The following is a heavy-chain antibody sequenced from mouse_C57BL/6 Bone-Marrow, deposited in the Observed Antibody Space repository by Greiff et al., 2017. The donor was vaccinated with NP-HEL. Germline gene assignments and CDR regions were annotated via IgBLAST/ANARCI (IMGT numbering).Heavy chain of an antibody. CDR3: TSLYDGYYPAWFAY. V-gene: IGHV5-9-1*02. CDR1: GFTFSSYA. CDR2: ISSGGDSI. J-gene: IGHJ3*01. Sequence: EVMLVESGEGLVKPGGSLKLSCAASGFTFSSYAMSWVRQTPEKRLEWVAYISSGGDSIYYADTVKGRFTISRDHARNTLYLQMSILKSEDTPMYYCTSLYDGYYPAWFAYWGQGTLGTVSA. D-gene: IGHD2-3*01.